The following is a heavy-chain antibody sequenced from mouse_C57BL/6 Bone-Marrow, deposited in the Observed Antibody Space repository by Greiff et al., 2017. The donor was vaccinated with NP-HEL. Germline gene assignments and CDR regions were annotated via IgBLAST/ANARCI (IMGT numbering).Heavy chain of an antibody. J-gene: IGHJ1*03. CDR1: GFTFSDYY. Sequence: EVQLVESGGGLVQPGGSLKLSCAASGFTFSDYYMYWVRQTPEKRLEWVAYISNGGGSTYYPDTVKGRFTISTDNATNTLYLQMSRLKSEDTAMYYCARLITRVVAPFWYFADWGKGTPVTVSA. CDR3: ARLITRVVAPFWYFAD. D-gene: IGHD1-1*01. V-gene: IGHV5-12*01. CDR2: ISNGGGST.